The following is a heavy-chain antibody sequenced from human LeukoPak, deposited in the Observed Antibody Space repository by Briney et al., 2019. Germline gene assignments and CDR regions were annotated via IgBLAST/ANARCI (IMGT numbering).Heavy chain of an antibody. D-gene: IGHD4-17*01. CDR2: IYYSGST. CDR1: GGSISSYY. J-gene: IGHJ4*02. V-gene: IGHV4-59*01. CDR3: ARGFPGDYDGFYFDY. Sequence: SETLSLTCTVSGGSISSYYWSWIRQPPGKGLEWIGYIYYSGSTNYNPSLKSRVTISVDTSKNQFSLKLSSVTAADTAVYYCARGFPGDYDGFYFDYWGQGTLVTVSS.